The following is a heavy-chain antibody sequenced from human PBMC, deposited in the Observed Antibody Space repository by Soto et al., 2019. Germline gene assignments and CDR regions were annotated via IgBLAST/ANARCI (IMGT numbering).Heavy chain of an antibody. CDR3: TKDTFYDYVWGSEDS. J-gene: IGHJ4*02. V-gene: IGHV3-9*01. CDR2: INLNGNNI. D-gene: IGHD3-16*01. Sequence: EVQLVESGGGLVQPGRSLRLSCAASGFTFDDYAMHWVRQTPGKGLEWVSGINLNGNNIGYADSVKGRFTISRDNAKNSLYLQMNSLRTEDTALYYCTKDTFYDYVWGSEDSWGQGTLVTVSA. CDR1: GFTFDDYA.